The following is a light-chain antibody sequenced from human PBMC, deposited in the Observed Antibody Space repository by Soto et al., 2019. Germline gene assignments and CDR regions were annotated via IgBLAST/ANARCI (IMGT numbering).Light chain of an antibody. J-gene: IGLJ1*01. V-gene: IGLV7-46*01. CDR1: TGAVTSRHY. CDR3: SLSYSGVRV. CDR2: DTS. Sequence: QAVVTQEPSLTVSPGGTVTLTCASSTGAVTSRHYPYWFQQKPGQVPRALIYDTSNKHSWTPARFSGSLLGGIPALNLSGVQPEHEADYYCSLSYSGVRVFGRGTKVTVL.